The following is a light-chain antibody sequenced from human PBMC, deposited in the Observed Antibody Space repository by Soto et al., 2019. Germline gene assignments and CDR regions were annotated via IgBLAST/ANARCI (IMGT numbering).Light chain of an antibody. V-gene: IGLV2-14*01. J-gene: IGLJ1*01. CDR2: DVS. CDR3: SSYTSSSTLAV. Sequence: QSVLTQPASVSGSPGQSITISCTGTSNDFGGYNYVSWYQQHPGKAPKLMIYDVSNRPSGVSNRFSGSKSGNTASLTISGLQAEDEADYYCSSYTSSSTLAVFGTGTKVTVL. CDR1: SNDFGGYNY.